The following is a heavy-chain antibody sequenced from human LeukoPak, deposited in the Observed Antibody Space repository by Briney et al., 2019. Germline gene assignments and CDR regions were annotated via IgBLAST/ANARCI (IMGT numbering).Heavy chain of an antibody. CDR1: GFTFSSYS. CDR3: ARDGDYYYYMDV. J-gene: IGHJ6*03. V-gene: IGHV3-21*01. D-gene: IGHD4-17*01. CDR2: ISSSSSYI. Sequence: GSLRLSCASSGFTFSSYSMNWVRQAPGKGREWGSSISSSSSYIYYADSVKGRFTISRDNAKNSLYLQLNSLRAEDTAVYYCARDGDYYYYMDVWGKGTTVTVSS.